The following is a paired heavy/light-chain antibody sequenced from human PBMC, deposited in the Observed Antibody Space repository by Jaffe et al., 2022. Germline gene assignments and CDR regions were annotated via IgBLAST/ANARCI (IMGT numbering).Heavy chain of an antibody. D-gene: IGHD3-9*01. J-gene: IGHJ2*01. CDR1: GGSISSYY. V-gene: IGHV4-59*01. CDR3: ARDPGYYDILTGYYSYWYFDL. CDR2: IYYSGST. Sequence: QVQLQESGPGLVKPSETLSLTCTVSGGSISSYYWSWIRQPPGKGLEWIGYIYYSGSTNYNPSLKSRVTISVDTSKNQFSLKLSSVTAADTAVYYCARDPGYYDILTGYYSYWYFDLWGRGTLVTVSS.
Light chain of an antibody. Sequence: QSALTQPPSASGSPGQSVTISCTGTSSDVGGYNYVSWYQQHPGKAPKLMIYEVSKRPSGVPDRFSGSKSGNTASLTVSGLQAEDEADYYCSSYAGSNNLVVFGGGTKLTVL. CDR3: SSYAGSNNLVV. CDR2: EVS. V-gene: IGLV2-8*01. CDR1: SSDVGGYNY. J-gene: IGLJ2*01.